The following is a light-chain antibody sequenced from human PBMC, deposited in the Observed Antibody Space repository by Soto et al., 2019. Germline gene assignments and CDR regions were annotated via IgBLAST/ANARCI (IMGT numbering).Light chain of an antibody. CDR3: CSYVDTGIVL. CDR1: SSDVGNYDL. Sequence: QSVLTQPASVSGSPGQSITISCTGTSSDVGNYDLVSWYQQNPGKAPKLIIYKVNQRPSGVSDRFSGSKSGNTASLTISGLQAEDEADYSCCSYVDTGIVLFGRGTKLTVL. V-gene: IGLV2-23*01. J-gene: IGLJ2*01. CDR2: KVN.